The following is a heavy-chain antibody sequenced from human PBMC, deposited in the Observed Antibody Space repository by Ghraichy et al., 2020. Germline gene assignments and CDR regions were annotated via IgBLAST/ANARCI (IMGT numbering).Heavy chain of an antibody. Sequence: SETLSLTCTVSGGSISSSSYYWGWIRQPPGKGLEWIGSIYYSGSTYYNPSLKSRVTISVDTSKNQFSLKLSSVTAADTAVYYCARRLKSGLRWSTYDYWGQGTLVTVSS. CDR1: GGSISSSSYY. CDR2: IYYSGST. CDR3: ARRLKSGLRWSTYDY. D-gene: IGHD4-23*01. V-gene: IGHV4-39*01. J-gene: IGHJ4*02.